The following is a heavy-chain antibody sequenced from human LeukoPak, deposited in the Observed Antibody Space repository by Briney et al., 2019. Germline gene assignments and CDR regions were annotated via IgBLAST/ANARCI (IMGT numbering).Heavy chain of an antibody. V-gene: IGHV4-4*07. Sequence: SETLSLTCTVSGGSISSYYWSWIRQPAGKGLEWIGRIYTCGSTNYNPSLKSRVTISTDMSKSQISLKLTPVTGADTAVYYCAGERGEEYSSGWYKTNFFDNWGQGIRVTVSS. CDR3: AGERGEEYSSGWYKTNFFDN. CDR1: GGSISSYY. J-gene: IGHJ4*02. D-gene: IGHD6-19*01. CDR2: IYTCGST.